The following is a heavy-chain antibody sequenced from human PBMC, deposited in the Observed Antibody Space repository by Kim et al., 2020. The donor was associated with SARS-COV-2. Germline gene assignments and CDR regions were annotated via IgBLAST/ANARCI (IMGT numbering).Heavy chain of an antibody. V-gene: IGHV1-24*01. J-gene: IGHJ6*02. Sequence: ASVKVSCKVSGYTLTELSMHWVRQAPGKGLEWMGGIDPEDGETIYVQKFQGRVTMTEDTSTDTAYMELSSLRSEDTAVYYCATDYYGSGSFYKVGRYYYYGMDVWGQGTTVTVSS. D-gene: IGHD3-10*01. CDR1: GYTLTELS. CDR3: ATDYYGSGSFYKVGRYYYYGMDV. CDR2: IDPEDGET.